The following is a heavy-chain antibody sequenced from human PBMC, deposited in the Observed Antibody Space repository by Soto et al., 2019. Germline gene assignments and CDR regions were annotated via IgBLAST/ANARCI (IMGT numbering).Heavy chain of an antibody. J-gene: IGHJ6*02. D-gene: IGHD1-1*01. Sequence: QVQLVESGGGVVQPGRSLRLSCAASGFTFSSYAMHWVRQAPGKGLEWVAVISYDGSNKYYADSVKGRFTISRDNSXXTLYPQMNSLRAEDTAVYYCARDRLRYNWNDFPYYSYGMDVWGQGTTVTVSS. CDR1: GFTFSSYA. CDR3: ARDRLRYNWNDFPYYSYGMDV. CDR2: ISYDGSNK. V-gene: IGHV3-30-3*01.